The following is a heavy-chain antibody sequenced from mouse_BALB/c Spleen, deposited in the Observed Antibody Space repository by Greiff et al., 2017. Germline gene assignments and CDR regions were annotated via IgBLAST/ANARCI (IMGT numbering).Heavy chain of an antibody. CDR1: GFSLTSYD. J-gene: IGHJ4*01. Sequence: VQLQESGPGLVAPSQSLSITCTVSGFSLTSYDISWIRQPPGKGLEWLGVIWTGGGTNYNSAFMSRLSISKDNSKSQVFLKMNSLQTDDTAIYYCVRSNWGGAMDYWGQGTSVTVSS. CDR3: VRSNWGGAMDY. D-gene: IGHD4-1*01. V-gene: IGHV2-9-2*01. CDR2: IWTGGGT.